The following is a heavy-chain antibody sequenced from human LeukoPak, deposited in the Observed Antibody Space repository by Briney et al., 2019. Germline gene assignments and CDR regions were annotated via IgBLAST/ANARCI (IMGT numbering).Heavy chain of an antibody. V-gene: IGHV3-53*01. Sequence: GGSLRLSCAASGFAVSSNYMSWVRQAPGKGLEWVSVIYSGGSTYYADSVKGRFTISRDNSKNTLYLQMHSLRAEDTAVYYCARESYNRGIDYWGQGTLVTVSS. CDR3: ARESYNRGIDY. D-gene: IGHD7-27*01. J-gene: IGHJ4*02. CDR1: GFAVSSNY. CDR2: IYSGGST.